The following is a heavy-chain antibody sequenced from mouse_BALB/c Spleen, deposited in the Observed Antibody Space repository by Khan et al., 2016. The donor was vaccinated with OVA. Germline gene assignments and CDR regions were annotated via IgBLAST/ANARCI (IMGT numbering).Heavy chain of an antibody. CDR3: ARWFTY. V-gene: IGHV3-2*02. J-gene: IGHJ3*01. Sequence: EVELVESGPGLVKPSQSLSLTCTVTGYSITSDYAWNWIRQFPGNKLEWMGYISYSGSTTYNPSLKSRISITRDTSKNQFFLQLNPVTTEDTATYYCARWFTYWGQGTLVTVSA. CDR2: ISYSGST. CDR1: GYSITSDYA.